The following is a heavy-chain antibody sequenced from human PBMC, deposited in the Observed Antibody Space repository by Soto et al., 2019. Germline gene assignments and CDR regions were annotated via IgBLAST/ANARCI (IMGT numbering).Heavy chain of an antibody. V-gene: IGHV1-69*13. CDR3: ARDKQQLASDYYYYYGMDV. CDR1: GGTFSSYA. CDR2: IIPIFGTA. D-gene: IGHD6-13*01. J-gene: IGHJ6*02. Sequence: SVKVSCKASGGTFSSYAISWVRQAPGQGLEWMGGIIPIFGTANYAQKFQGRVTITADESTSTAYMELSSLRSEDTAVYYCARDKQQLASDYYYYYGMDVWGQGTTVTVSS.